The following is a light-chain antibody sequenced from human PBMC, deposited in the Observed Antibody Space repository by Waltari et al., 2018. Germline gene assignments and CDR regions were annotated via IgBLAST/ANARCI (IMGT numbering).Light chain of an antibody. CDR3: QQYNSYPWT. CDR1: QSISTW. J-gene: IGKJ1*01. V-gene: IGKV1-5*03. CDR2: KAS. Sequence: DIQMTQSPSPLSASVGDGVTLTCRASQSISTWLAWYQQKPGKAPKLLIYKASSLESGVPSRFSGSGSGTEFALTISSLQPDDLATYYCQQYNSYPWTFGQGTKLEI.